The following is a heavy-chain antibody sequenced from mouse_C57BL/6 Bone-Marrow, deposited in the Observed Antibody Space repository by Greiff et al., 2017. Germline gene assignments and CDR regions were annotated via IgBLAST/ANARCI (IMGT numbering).Heavy chain of an antibody. CDR1: GYTFINYW. CDR3: ARWYYYAMDY. CDR2: IYPGGGYT. Sequence: QVQLQQSGAELVRPGTSVKMSCKASGYTFINYWIGWAKQRPGHGLEWIGDIYPGGGYTNYNEKVKGKATLTADKSSSTAYMQFSSLTSEDSAIYYCARWYYYAMDYWGQGTSVTVSS. V-gene: IGHV1-63*01. J-gene: IGHJ4*01.